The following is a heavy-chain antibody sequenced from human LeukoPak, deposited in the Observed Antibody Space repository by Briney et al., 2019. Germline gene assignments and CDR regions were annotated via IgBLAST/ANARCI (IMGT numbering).Heavy chain of an antibody. J-gene: IGHJ5*02. D-gene: IGHD6-13*01. CDR2: IYYSGST. Sequence: SETLSLTCTVSGGSISSYYWSWIRQPAGKGLEWIGYIYYSGSTNYNPSLKSRVTISVDTSKNQFSLKLSSVTAADTAVYYCARRPSSSWYNWFDPWGQGTLVTVSS. CDR3: ARRPSSSWYNWFDP. CDR1: GGSISSYY. V-gene: IGHV4-59*08.